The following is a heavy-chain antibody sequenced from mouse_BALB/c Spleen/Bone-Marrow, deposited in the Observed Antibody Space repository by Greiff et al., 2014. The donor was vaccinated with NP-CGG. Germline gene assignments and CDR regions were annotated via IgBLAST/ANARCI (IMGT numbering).Heavy chain of an antibody. D-gene: IGHD1-2*01. Sequence: DVHLVESGGGLVQPGGSRKLSCAASGFTFSTFGMHWVRQAPEKGLEWIAYISSGSSTIYYADTVKGRFTISRDNPNNTLFLQMTSLRSEDTAMYYCARKGNYHYYGYYDIDYWGRGTSVTVSS. CDR1: GFTFSTFG. CDR3: ARKGNYHYYGYYDIDY. J-gene: IGHJ4*01. V-gene: IGHV5-17*02. CDR2: ISSGSSTI.